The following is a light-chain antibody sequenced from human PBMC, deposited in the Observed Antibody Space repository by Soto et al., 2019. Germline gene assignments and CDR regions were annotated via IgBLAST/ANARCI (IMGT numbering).Light chain of an antibody. CDR2: SNN. J-gene: IGLJ2*01. CDR1: SSNIGSNT. V-gene: IGLV1-44*01. CDR3: AAWDDSLNGPVV. Sequence: QAVVTQPSSASGTPGQRVTISCSGSSSNIGSNTVNWYQQLPGTAPKLLIYSNNQRPSGVPDRFSGSKSGTSASLAISGLQSEDEADYYCAAWDDSLNGPVVFGGGTKLTVL.